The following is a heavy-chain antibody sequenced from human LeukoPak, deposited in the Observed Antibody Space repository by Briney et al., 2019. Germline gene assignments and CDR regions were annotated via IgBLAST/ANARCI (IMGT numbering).Heavy chain of an antibody. V-gene: IGHV4-4*07. CDR3: ARDSGHRYPIYTPYYYYYGMDV. D-gene: IGHD2-15*01. J-gene: IGHJ6*02. CDR2: IYTSGST. Sequence: KSSETLSLTCTVSGGSISSYYWSWIRQPAGKGLEWIGRIYTSGSTNYNPSLKSRVTMSVDTSKNQFSLKLSSVTAADTAVYYCARDSGHRYPIYTPYYYYYGMDVWGQGTTVTVSS. CDR1: GGSISSYY.